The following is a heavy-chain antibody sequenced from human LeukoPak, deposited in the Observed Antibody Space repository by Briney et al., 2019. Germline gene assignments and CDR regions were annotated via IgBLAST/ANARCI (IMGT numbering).Heavy chain of an antibody. D-gene: IGHD3-16*01. CDR2: TSYSGST. Sequence: SETLSLTCTVSGGSISGSCCYWGWIRQTPGKDLEWIGSTSYSGSTHYNPSFKSRVTVSVDTSKNQFFLNLSSVTAADTAVYYCSRTTGDSAIIAAHWGQGTLVTVPS. V-gene: IGHV4-39*01. CDR3: SRTTGDSAIIAAH. CDR1: GGSISGSCCY. J-gene: IGHJ4*02.